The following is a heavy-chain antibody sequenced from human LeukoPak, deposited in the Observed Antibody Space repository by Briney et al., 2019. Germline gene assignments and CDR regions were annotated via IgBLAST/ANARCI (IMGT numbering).Heavy chain of an antibody. CDR3: AKGTTGAARGIDY. Sequence: PGGSLRLSCTASGFIFSNYAMNWVRHAPGKGLEWVSGISGGGGSTYYADSVKGRFTISRDISKNTLYLQMNSLRAEDTAVYYCAKGTTGAARGIDYWGQGTLVTVSS. J-gene: IGHJ4*02. CDR1: GFIFSNYA. V-gene: IGHV3-23*01. CDR2: ISGGGGST. D-gene: IGHD1-26*01.